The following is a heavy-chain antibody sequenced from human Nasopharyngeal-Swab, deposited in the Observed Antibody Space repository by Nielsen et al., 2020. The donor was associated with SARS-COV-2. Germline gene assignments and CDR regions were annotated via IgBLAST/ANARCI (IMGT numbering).Heavy chain of an antibody. CDR1: GFTLSSYE. Sequence: GESLKISCAASGFTLSSYEMNWVRQAPGKGLEWVSYISSSGSTIYYADSVKGRFTISRDNAKNSLYLQMNSLRAEDTAVYYCARLRRDGYNVRALYFDYWGQGTLVTVSS. D-gene: IGHD5-24*01. J-gene: IGHJ4*02. CDR3: ARLRRDGYNVRALYFDY. CDR2: ISSSGSTI. V-gene: IGHV3-48*03.